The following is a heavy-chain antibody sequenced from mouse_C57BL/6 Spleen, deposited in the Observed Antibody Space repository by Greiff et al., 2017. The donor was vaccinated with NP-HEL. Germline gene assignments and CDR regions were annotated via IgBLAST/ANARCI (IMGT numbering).Heavy chain of an antibody. CDR2: INPNNGGT. D-gene: IGHD1-1*01. CDR1: GYTFTDYN. J-gene: IGHJ2*01. CDR3: AREITTVVAFDY. V-gene: IGHV1-22*01. Sequence: VQLQQSGPELVKPGASVKVSCKASGYTFTDYNMHWVKQSHGKSLEWIGYINPNNGGTSYNQKFKGKATLTVNKSSSTAYMELRSLTSEDSAVYYCAREITTVVAFDYWGQGTTLTVSS.